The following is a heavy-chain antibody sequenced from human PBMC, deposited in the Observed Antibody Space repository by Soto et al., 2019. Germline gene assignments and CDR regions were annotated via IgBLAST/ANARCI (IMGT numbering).Heavy chain of an antibody. CDR3: ARGYFDSGHGYDL. Sequence: LGESLKISCKGPGHLFNNHWIGWVRQTPGKGLEWMGLIFTRDSETKTSPSFQGHVSFSVGNSINTVYLQWTSLKTTDTGIYFCARGYFDSGHGYDLWGQGTLVTVSS. V-gene: IGHV5-51*01. D-gene: IGHD3-10*01. CDR1: GHLFNNHW. CDR2: IFTRDSET. J-gene: IGHJ5*02.